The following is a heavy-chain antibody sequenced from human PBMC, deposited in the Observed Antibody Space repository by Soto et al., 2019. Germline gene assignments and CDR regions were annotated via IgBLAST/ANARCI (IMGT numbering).Heavy chain of an antibody. V-gene: IGHV3-74*01. CDR2: INGDGIST. CDR1: GFTSRSYW. J-gene: IGHJ6*04. D-gene: IGHD5-18*01. CDR3: ARDVIHLCSIEYDYYGMGV. Sequence: PGGSLRLSCAASGFTSRSYWMHWVRQAPGKGLVWVSHINGDGISTSYADSVKGRFTISRDNAKNMLYLQMNSLKPEDTAIYYCARDVIHLCSIEYDYYGMGVWGKGTTVTVSS.